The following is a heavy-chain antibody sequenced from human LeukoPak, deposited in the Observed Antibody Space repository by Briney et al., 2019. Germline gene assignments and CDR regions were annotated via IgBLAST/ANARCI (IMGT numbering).Heavy chain of an antibody. D-gene: IGHD6-13*01. Sequence: SGTLSLTCAVSGGSISSSNWWSWVRQPPGKGLEWIGEIYHSGSTNYNPSLKSRVTISVDKSKNQFSLKLSSVTAADTAVYYCARDPAGIAAAGNDYWGQGTLVTVSS. CDR2: IYHSGST. J-gene: IGHJ4*02. CDR3: ARDPAGIAAAGNDY. CDR1: GGSISSSNW. V-gene: IGHV4-4*02.